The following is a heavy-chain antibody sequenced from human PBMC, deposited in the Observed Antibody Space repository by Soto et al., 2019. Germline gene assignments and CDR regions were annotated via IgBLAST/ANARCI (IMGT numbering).Heavy chain of an antibody. CDR2: ISSIGGST. D-gene: IGHD2-15*01. CDR1: GFTFSSYS. J-gene: IGHJ4*02. V-gene: IGHV3-21*01. Sequence: VQLVESGGGLVKPGGSLRLSCAASGFTFSSYSMNWVRQAPGKGLEWVSSISSIGGSTYYADSLKGRFTISRDNAKNSLYLQMNSLRVEDTAVYYCAREGDIGRLATHWGQGTLVTVSS. CDR3: AREGDIGRLATH.